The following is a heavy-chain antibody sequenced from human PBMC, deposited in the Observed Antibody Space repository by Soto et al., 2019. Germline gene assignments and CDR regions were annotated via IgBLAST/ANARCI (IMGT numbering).Heavy chain of an antibody. CDR3: ARHSDLGYCSGGSCYGEAFDI. D-gene: IGHD2-15*01. V-gene: IGHV4-30-4*01. CDR1: GGSISSGDYY. Sequence: SETLSLTCTVSGGSISSGDYYWSWIRQPPEKGLEWIGYIYYSGSTYYNPSLKSRVTISVDTSKNQFSLKLSSVTAADTAVYYCARHSDLGYCSGGSCYGEAFDIWGQGTMVTVSS. J-gene: IGHJ3*02. CDR2: IYYSGST.